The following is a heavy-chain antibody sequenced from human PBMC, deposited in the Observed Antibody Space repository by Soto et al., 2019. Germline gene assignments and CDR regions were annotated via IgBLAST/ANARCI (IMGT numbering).Heavy chain of an antibody. CDR3: ARDRAWGSNTTPGEDWLDP. CDR2: ISGYNGNT. CDR1: GYTFTTYG. D-gene: IGHD2-2*01. V-gene: IGHV1-18*01. J-gene: IGHJ5*02. Sequence: QVQLVQSGAEVKKPGASVKVSCKASGYTFTTYGITWVRQAPGQGLEWMGWISGYNGNTNYAQKFQGRLTMTTDTSTSTVYMEPRRLRSDDTAVYYCARDRAWGSNTTPGEDWLDPWGQGTLVTVSS.